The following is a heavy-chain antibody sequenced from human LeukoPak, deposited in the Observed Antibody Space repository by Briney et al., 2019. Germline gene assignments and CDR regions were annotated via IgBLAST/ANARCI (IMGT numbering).Heavy chain of an antibody. CDR2: VIVGGVST. CDR1: GFTFSNYA. Sequence: GGSLRLSCAASGFTFSNYAMSWIRQAPGKGLEWVSGVIVGGVSTYHAESVKSRFTISTDNSKDMLYLQMNSLRAEDTAVYYCAKGVYHGSDNFDYWGQGTLVTVYS. D-gene: IGHD3-10*01. CDR3: AKGVYHGSDNFDY. J-gene: IGHJ4*02. V-gene: IGHV3-23*01.